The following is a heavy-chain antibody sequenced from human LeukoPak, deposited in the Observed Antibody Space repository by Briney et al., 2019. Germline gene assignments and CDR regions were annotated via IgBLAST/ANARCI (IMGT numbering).Heavy chain of an antibody. Sequence: PGGSLRLSCAASGFTVSSNYMSWVRQAPGKGLEWVSVIYSGGSTYYADSVKGRFTISRDNSKNTLYLQMNSLRAEDTAVYYCARDDIVVVPAAMPYYYGMDVWGQGTTVTVS. CDR2: IYSGGST. V-gene: IGHV3-66*01. J-gene: IGHJ6*02. CDR1: GFTVSSNY. D-gene: IGHD2-2*01. CDR3: ARDDIVVVPAAMPYYYGMDV.